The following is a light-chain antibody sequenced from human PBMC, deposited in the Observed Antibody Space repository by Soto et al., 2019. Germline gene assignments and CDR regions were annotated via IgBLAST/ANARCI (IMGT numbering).Light chain of an antibody. CDR2: DDT. CDR1: SSNIGAGYG. V-gene: IGLV1-40*01. Sequence: QSVLTQPSSVSGAPGQRITISCTGSSSNIGAGYGVHWYQQLPGTAPKLLIHDDTDRPSGVPDRFSGSKSGTSASLAITGLQAEGEADYYCQSYDNTLSGHVVFGGGTQLTVL. J-gene: IGLJ2*01. CDR3: QSYDNTLSGHVV.